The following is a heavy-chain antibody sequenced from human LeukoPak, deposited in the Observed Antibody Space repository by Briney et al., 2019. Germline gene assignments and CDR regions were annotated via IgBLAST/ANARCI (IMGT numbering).Heavy chain of an antibody. CDR3: ARGCSSTSCYLRMDV. CDR1: GGSISSYY. CDR2: IYTSGST. Sequence: PSETQSLTCTVSGGSISSYYWSWIRQPAGKGLEWIGRIYTSGSTNYNPSLKSRLTMSIDTSKNQFSLQLSSVTAADTAIYYCARGCSSTSCYLRMDVWGQGTTVTVTS. J-gene: IGHJ6*02. V-gene: IGHV4-4*07. D-gene: IGHD2-2*01.